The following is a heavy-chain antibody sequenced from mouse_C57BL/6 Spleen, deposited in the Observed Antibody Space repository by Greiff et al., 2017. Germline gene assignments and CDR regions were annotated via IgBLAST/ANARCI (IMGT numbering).Heavy chain of an antibody. J-gene: IGHJ3*01. CDR3: ARGTRGNYLAWFAY. V-gene: IGHV1-52*01. CDR1: GYTFTSYR. CDR2: FDPSDNET. D-gene: IGHD2-1*01. Sequence: QVQLQQPGAELVRPGSSVKLSCKASGYTFTSYRMHWVKQRPIQGLEWIGNFDPSDNETHYNQKFKDKATLTVDKSSSTAYMQCSGLTSEDSAVYYCARGTRGNYLAWFAYWGQGTLVTVSA.